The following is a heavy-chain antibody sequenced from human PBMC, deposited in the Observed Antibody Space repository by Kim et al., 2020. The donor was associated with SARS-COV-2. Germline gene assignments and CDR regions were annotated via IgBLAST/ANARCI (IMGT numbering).Heavy chain of an antibody. CDR2: ISSSGSTI. CDR1: GFTFSDYY. J-gene: IGHJ6*02. CDR3: ARDTLHCSSTSCYPGGYYGMDV. Sequence: GGSLRLSCAASGFTFSDYYMSWIRQAPGKGLEWVSYISSSGSTIYYADSVKGRFTISRDNAKNSLYLQMNSLRAEDTAVYYCARDTLHCSSTSCYPGGYYGMDVWGQGTTVTVSS. V-gene: IGHV3-11*01. D-gene: IGHD2-2*01.